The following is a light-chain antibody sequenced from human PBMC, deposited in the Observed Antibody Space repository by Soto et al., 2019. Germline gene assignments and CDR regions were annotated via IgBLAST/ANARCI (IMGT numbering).Light chain of an antibody. Sequence: QSVLTQPPSVSAAPGQKVTISCSGTSSNIGRNFVSWYQQLPGTAPKLLINDNNQRVSGIPDRFSGSKSGTSATLAITGLQTGDEADYYCGTWDTSLTAVVFGGGTKLTVL. CDR3: GTWDTSLTAVV. V-gene: IGLV1-51*01. CDR2: DNN. J-gene: IGLJ2*01. CDR1: SSNIGRNF.